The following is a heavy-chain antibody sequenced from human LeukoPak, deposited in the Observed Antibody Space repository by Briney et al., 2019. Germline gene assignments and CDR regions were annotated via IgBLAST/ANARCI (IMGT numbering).Heavy chain of an antibody. CDR1: GXXXXXYX. V-gene: IGHV3-11*03. CDR2: ISRSSTDT. J-gene: IGHJ4*02. Sequence: GGSLRLSCAAXGXXXXXYXXXXIXXAPXXXLEXVSYISRSSTDTQYADSXXGRFTISRDNAKNSLYLQMNSLRXDDTAXYYXASGRGWLIDYWGQGTLVTVSS. D-gene: IGHD6-19*01. CDR3: ASGRGWLIDY.